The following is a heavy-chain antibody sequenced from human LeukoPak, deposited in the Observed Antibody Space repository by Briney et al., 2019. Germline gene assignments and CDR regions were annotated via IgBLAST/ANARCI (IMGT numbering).Heavy chain of an antibody. CDR1: GYTFTGYY. D-gene: IGHD6-19*01. Sequence: ASVKVSCKASGYTFTGYYMHWVRQAPGQGLEWMGWINPNSGGTNYAQKFQGRVTMTRDTSISTAYMELSRLRSDDTAVCYCARDLRRGSSGWYWGDWFDPWGQGTLVTVSS. J-gene: IGHJ5*02. CDR2: INPNSGGT. V-gene: IGHV1-2*02. CDR3: ARDLRRGSSGWYWGDWFDP.